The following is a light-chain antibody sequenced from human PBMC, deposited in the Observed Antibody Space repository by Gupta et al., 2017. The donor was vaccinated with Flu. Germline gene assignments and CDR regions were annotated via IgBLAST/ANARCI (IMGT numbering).Light chain of an antibody. Sequence: DIQVTQSPSSLSASVGDRVIISCRASQYINNYLNWYQQKPGTAPKLLIYGASTLQRGVPSSFSGSGSGTDFTLVVSRLQPEDFATYYCQQRDNRTWTFGQGTKVEIE. J-gene: IGKJ1*01. CDR3: QQRDNRTWT. CDR2: GAS. V-gene: IGKV1-39*01. CDR1: QYINNY.